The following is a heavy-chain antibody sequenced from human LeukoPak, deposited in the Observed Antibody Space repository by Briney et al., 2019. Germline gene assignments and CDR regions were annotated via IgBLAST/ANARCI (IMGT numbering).Heavy chain of an antibody. CDR2: IYYSGST. V-gene: IGHV4-61*01. D-gene: IGHD5-12*01. CDR3: ARAGGYDSSFDY. Sequence: SETLSLTCTVSGGSVSSGSYYWSWIRQPPGKGLECIGYIYYSGSTNYNPSLKSRVTISVDTSKNQFSLKLSSVTAADTAVYYCARAGGYDSSFDYWGQGTLVTVSS. J-gene: IGHJ4*02. CDR1: GGSVSSGSYY.